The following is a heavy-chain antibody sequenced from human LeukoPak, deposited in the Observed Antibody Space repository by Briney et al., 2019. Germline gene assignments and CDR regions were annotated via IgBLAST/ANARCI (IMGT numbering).Heavy chain of an antibody. CDR1: GYTFTGYY. CDR2: INPNSGGT. CDR3: ARGESWIQLWLTDY. D-gene: IGHD5-18*01. V-gene: IGHV1-2*06. Sequence: ASVKVSCKASGYTFTGYYMHWVRQAPGQGLEWMGRINPNSGGTNYAQKFQGRVTMTRDTSISTAYMELSRLRSDDTAVYYCARGESWIQLWLTDYWGQGTLVTVSS. J-gene: IGHJ4*02.